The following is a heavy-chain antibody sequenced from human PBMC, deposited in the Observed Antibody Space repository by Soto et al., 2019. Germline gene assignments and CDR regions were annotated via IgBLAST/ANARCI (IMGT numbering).Heavy chain of an antibody. V-gene: IGHV4-39*01. CDR2: LYYSGST. CDR3: ARVQWELLSYFDY. CDR1: GGSISISNYY. D-gene: IGHD1-26*01. J-gene: IGHJ4*02. Sequence: SEALSLTCTVSGGSISISNYYWAWIRQSPGKGLEWMATLYYSGSTYSNPSLKSRVTISVDTSKNQFSLKLSSVTAADTAVYYCARVQWELLSYFDYWGLGTLVTVSS.